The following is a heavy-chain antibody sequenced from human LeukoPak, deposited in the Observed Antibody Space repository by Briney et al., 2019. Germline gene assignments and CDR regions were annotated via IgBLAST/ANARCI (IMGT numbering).Heavy chain of an antibody. D-gene: IGHD1-26*01. CDR2: IRYDGSNK. J-gene: IGHJ6*03. Sequence: GGSLRLPCAASGFTFSGYGMHWGRQAPGKGLEWVAFIRYDGSNKYYADSVKGRFTISRDNSKNTLYLQMNSLRTEDTAVYYCAKAQREPARDMDVWGKGTTVTVSS. V-gene: IGHV3-30*02. CDR1: GFTFSGYG. CDR3: AKAQREPARDMDV.